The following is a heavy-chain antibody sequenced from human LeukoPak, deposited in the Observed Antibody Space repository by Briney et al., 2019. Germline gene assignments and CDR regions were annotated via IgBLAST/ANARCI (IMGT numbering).Heavy chain of an antibody. V-gene: IGHV3-7*01. J-gene: IGHJ3*02. CDR2: IKQDGSEK. D-gene: IGHD2-2*01. CDR3: ASMKGYCSSTSCPTADAFDI. Sequence: PGGSLRLSCAASGFTFSSYWMSWVRQAPGKGLEWVANIKQDGSEKYYVDSVKGRFTISRDNAKNSLYLQMNSLRAEDTAVYYCASMKGYCSSTSCPTADAFDIWGQGTMVTVSS. CDR1: GFTFSSYW.